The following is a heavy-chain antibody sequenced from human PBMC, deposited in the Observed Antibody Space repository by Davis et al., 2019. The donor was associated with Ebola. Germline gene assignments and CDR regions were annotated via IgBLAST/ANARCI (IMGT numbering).Heavy chain of an antibody. CDR2: IYSGGST. J-gene: IGHJ4*02. CDR3: ARDLDSSGWYFDY. CDR1: GFTVSSNY. V-gene: IGHV3-66*01. Sequence: PGGSLRLSCAASGFTVSSNYMSWVRQAPGKGLEWVSVIYSGGSTYYADSVKGRFTISRDNSKNTLYLQMNSLRAEDTAVYYCARDLDSSGWYFDYWGQGTLVTVSS. D-gene: IGHD6-19*01.